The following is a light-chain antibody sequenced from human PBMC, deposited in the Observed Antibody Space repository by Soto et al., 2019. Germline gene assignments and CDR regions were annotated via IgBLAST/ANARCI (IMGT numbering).Light chain of an antibody. CDR1: SSNIGAGYD. V-gene: IGLV1-40*01. CDR3: QSYDSSLSGVV. CDR2: GNN. J-gene: IGLJ2*01. Sequence: QSVLTQPPSVSGAPGQRVTISCTGSSSNIGAGYDVHWYQQLPGTAPKLLIYGNNNRPSGVPDRFSGSKSGTSASLAITGLQAEDEAGYYCQSYDSSLSGVVFGGGTKLTVL.